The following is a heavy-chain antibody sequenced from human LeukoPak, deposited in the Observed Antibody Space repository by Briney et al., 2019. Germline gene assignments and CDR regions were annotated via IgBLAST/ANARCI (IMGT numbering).Heavy chain of an antibody. D-gene: IGHD1-26*01. CDR1: GGSISSSSYY. V-gene: IGHV4-39*01. CDR2: IYYSGST. J-gene: IGHJ5*02. Sequence: PSETLSLTCTVSGGSISSSSYYWGWIRQPPGKGLEWIGSIYYSGSTHYNPSLKSRVTISVDTSKNQFSLKLSSVTAADTAVYYCARVWELLGRWFDPWGQGTLVTVSS. CDR3: ARVWELLGRWFDP.